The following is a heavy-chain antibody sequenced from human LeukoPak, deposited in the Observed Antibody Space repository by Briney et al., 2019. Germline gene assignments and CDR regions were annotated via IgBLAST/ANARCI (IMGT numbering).Heavy chain of an antibody. J-gene: IGHJ4*02. CDR1: GFTFSSYW. CDR2: IASDGSST. D-gene: IGHD4-23*01. CDR3: ARGRPHGNDY. Sequence: PGGSLRLSCAASGFTFSSYWMSWVRQAPGKGLVWVSRIASDGSSTTYADSVKGRFSISRDNAKNTLYLQMNSLRVEDTAAYYCARGRPHGNDYWGQGTLVTVSS. V-gene: IGHV3-74*01.